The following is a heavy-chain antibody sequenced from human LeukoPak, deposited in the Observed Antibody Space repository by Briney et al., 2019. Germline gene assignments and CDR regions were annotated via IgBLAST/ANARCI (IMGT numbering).Heavy chain of an antibody. D-gene: IGHD1-26*01. V-gene: IGHV1-69*13. CDR2: IIPIFGTA. J-gene: IGHJ4*02. CDR1: GGTFSSYA. CDR3: ARDRGGSYYDYFDY. Sequence: GASVKVSCKASGGTFSSYAISWVRQAPGQGLEWMGGIIPIFGTANYARKFQGRVTITADESTSTAYMELSSLRSEDTAVYYCARDRGGSYYDYFDYWGQGTLVTVSS.